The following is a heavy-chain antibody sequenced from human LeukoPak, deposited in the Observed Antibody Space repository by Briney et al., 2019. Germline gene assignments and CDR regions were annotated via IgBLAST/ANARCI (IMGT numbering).Heavy chain of an antibody. CDR2: IKQDGSEK. V-gene: IGHV3-7*01. J-gene: IGHJ6*02. CDR3: AREAWRILSYYSGMDV. Sequence: GGSLRLSCAASGFTFSSYWMSWVRQAPGKGLEWVANIKQDGSEKYYVDSVKGRFTISRDNAKNSLYLQMNSLRAEDTAVYYCAREAWRILSYYSGMDVWGQGTTVTVS. D-gene: IGHD1-1*01. CDR1: GFTFSSYW.